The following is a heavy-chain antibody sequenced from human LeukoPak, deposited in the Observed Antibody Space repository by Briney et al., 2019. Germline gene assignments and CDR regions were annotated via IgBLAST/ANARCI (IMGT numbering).Heavy chain of an antibody. D-gene: IGHD6-19*01. CDR3: ARDAIAVAGTSFGY. CDR2: ISAYNGNQ. V-gene: IGHV1-18*01. J-gene: IGHJ4*02. Sequence: ASVKVSCKASGYTFTSFGISWVRQAPGQGLEWMGRISAYNGNQNYPHKLQGRVTMTTDTSTSTAYMELRSLRPDDTAVYYCARDAIAVAGTSFGYWGQGTLVTVSS. CDR1: GYTFTSFG.